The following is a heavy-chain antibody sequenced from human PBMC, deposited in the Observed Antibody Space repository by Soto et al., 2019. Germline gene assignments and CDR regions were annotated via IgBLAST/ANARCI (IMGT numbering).Heavy chain of an antibody. D-gene: IGHD5-12*01. CDR1: GFIFRTSN. CDR3: VKGGGYDAFDS. CDR2: VGVVGPSQ. Sequence: EALLVESGGGLVQPGGSLRLSCAASGFIFRTSNMNWVRQAPGKGLEWVSFVGVVGPSQRYAESVRGRFDISRENANDALYLEMNSLRVEDPAVYFCVKGGGYDAFDSWGQGTLVTVSS. V-gene: IGHV3-48*01. J-gene: IGHJ4*02.